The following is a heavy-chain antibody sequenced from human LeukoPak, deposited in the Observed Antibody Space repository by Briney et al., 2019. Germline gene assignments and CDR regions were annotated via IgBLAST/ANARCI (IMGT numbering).Heavy chain of an antibody. CDR3: AGNGGSGWVYYGMDV. CDR1: GGSISSYY. V-gene: IGHV4-59*12. D-gene: IGHD6-19*01. Sequence: PSETLSLTCTVSGGSISSYYWSWIRQPPGKGLEWIGYIYYSGSTNYNPSLKSRVTISVDTSKNQFSLKLSSVTAADTAVYYCAGNGGSGWVYYGMDVWGQGTTVTVSS. CDR2: IYYSGST. J-gene: IGHJ6*02.